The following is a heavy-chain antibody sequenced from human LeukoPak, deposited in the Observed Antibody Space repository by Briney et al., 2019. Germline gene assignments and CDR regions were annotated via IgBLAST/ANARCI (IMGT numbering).Heavy chain of an antibody. CDR3: AKGGRILLKNFGLDV. J-gene: IGHJ6*02. Sequence: GGSLRLSCVAPGFTFYSHVMSWVRQAPGMGLEWVSAISGSGVTTFYADSMKGRFTISRDNSKNTLYLQMNSLRAEDTAVYYCAKGGRILLKNFGLDVWGQGTTVTVSS. CDR1: GFTFYSHV. V-gene: IGHV3-23*01. D-gene: IGHD2/OR15-2a*01. CDR2: ISGSGVTT.